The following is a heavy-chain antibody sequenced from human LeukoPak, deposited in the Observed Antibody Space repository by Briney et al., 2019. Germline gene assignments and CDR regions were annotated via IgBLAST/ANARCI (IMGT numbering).Heavy chain of an antibody. D-gene: IGHD3-22*01. CDR1: GFTFTSSA. CDR3: AREEGLGVVMTDI. Sequence: ASVKVSCKASGFTFTSSAVQWVRQARGQRLEWIGWIVVGSGNTNYAQKFRGRVTITADESTSTAYMELSSLRSEDTAVYYCAREEGLGVVMTDIWGQGTMVTVSS. J-gene: IGHJ3*02. V-gene: IGHV1-58*01. CDR2: IVVGSGNT.